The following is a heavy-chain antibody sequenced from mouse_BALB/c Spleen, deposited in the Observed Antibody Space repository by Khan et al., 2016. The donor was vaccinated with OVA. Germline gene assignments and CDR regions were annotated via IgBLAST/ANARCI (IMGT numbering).Heavy chain of an antibody. CDR3: ARITYYDGSY. V-gene: IGHV14-3*02. D-gene: IGHD1-1*01. CDR1: GFNIKDTY. Sequence: VRLQQSGAELVKPGASVTLSCTASGFNIKDTYLHWVNQRPEQGLEWVGRIDPENGYVKFDPKFQGKATITADTSYSTVYLQLSSLTSEDTAVYYCARITYYDGSYWGQGTLVTVS. J-gene: IGHJ3*01. CDR2: IDPENGYV.